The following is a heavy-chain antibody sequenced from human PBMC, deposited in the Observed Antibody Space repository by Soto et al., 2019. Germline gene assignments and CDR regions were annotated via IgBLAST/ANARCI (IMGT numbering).Heavy chain of an antibody. CDR1: GFTFSNYW. J-gene: IGHJ6*03. D-gene: IGHD2-15*01. Sequence: EVQLVESGGGLVQPGGSLRLSCAASGFTFSNYWMYWVRQAPGKGLVWVSRINSDGSVSSYADSVKGRLTISRDNVKNTLYLQMDSMRAEDTAVYYCARGDCVGGTCYSLACSFYYYMNVWGKGPTVTVFS. V-gene: IGHV3-74*02. CDR3: ARGDCVGGTCYSLACSFYYYMNV. CDR2: INSDGSVS.